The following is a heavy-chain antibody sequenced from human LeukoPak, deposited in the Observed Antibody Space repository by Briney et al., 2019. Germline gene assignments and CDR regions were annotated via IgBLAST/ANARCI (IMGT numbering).Heavy chain of an antibody. CDR3: XXDXHGDYRXSWFDX. CDR2: ITSSRGDT. Sequence: GGSLRLSCVASGFTFSSYAMSWVRQAPGKGLEWVSYITSSRGDTYYADSVKGRFTISRDNSKNTLYLQMNSLGGEDTALYYXXXDXHGDYRXSWFDXWGQGTXLTVXS. J-gene: IGHJ4*02. D-gene: IGHD4-17*01. V-gene: IGHV3-23*01. CDR1: GFTFSSYA.